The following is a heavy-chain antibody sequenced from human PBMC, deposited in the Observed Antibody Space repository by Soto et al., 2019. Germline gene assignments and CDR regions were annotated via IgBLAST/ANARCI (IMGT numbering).Heavy chain of an antibody. J-gene: IGHJ2*01. CDR2: IYSGGST. V-gene: IGHV3-53*01. CDR3: AKKARSGSAYWYFDL. Sequence: EVQVVESGGGLIQPGGSLRLSCAASGLSVSSNYMNWVRQAPGKGLEWASVIYSGGSTDYADSVKGRFTISRDNSKNTVYLQMNSLRAEDTAVYYCAKKARSGSAYWYFDLWGRGTLVTVSS. D-gene: IGHD6-19*01. CDR1: GLSVSSNY.